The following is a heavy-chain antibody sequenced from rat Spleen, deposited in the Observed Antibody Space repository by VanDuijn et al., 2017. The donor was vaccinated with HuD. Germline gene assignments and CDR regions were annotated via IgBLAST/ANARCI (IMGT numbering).Heavy chain of an antibody. Sequence: EVQLVESGGGLVRPGRSLKLSCAASGFTFRNYDMAWVRQAPTKGLEWIASISTSGGSTYYRDSVKGRFTVSRDNAESIVYLQMNSLRSEDTATYYCTAGGPYYFDSWGQGIMVTVSS. CDR2: ISTSGGST. CDR3: TAGGPYYFDS. J-gene: IGHJ2*01. V-gene: IGHV5-27*01. D-gene: IGHD1-11*01. CDR1: GFTFRNYD.